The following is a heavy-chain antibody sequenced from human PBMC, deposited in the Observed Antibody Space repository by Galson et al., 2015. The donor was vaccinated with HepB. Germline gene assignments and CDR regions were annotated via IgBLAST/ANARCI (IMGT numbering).Heavy chain of an antibody. CDR2: IWHDGTYI. CDR3: TREPFPYGSGGHDY. J-gene: IGHJ4*02. Sequence: SLRLSCAASGFIFSNDAMHWVRQAPGKGLEWVAVIWHDGTYIAYGDAVKGRFTISRDNFKNMVYLQMNSLTAEDTAVYYCTREPFPYGSGGHDYWGQGTLVTVSS. CDR1: GFIFSNDA. V-gene: IGHV3-33*01. D-gene: IGHD3-10*01.